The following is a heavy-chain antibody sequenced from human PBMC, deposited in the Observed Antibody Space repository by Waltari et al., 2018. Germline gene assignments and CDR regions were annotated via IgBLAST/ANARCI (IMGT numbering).Heavy chain of an antibody. CDR3: ARGGGYYPRFDY. J-gene: IGHJ4*02. CDR1: GGSFSGYY. Sequence: QVQLQQWGAGLLKPSETLSLTCAVYGGSFSGYYWSWIRQPPGKGLEWIGVINHSGSTNYNPSLKSRVTISVDTSKNQFSLKLSSVTAADTAVYYCARGGGYYPRFDYWGQGTLVTVSS. CDR2: INHSGST. V-gene: IGHV4-34*01. D-gene: IGHD3-22*01.